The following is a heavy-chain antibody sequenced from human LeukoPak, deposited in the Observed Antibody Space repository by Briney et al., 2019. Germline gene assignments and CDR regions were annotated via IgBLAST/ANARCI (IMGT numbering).Heavy chain of an antibody. CDR2: ISGSGGST. D-gene: IGHD6-19*01. J-gene: IGHJ4*02. CDR3: AKDPEPEYSSGWYN. CDR1: GFTFSSYA. Sequence: GGSLRLSCAASGFTFSSYAMSWVRQAPGNGLEWVSAISGSGGSTYYADSVKGRFTISRDNSKNTLYLQMNSLRAEDTAVYYCAKDPEPEYSSGWYNWGQGTLVTVSS. V-gene: IGHV3-23*01.